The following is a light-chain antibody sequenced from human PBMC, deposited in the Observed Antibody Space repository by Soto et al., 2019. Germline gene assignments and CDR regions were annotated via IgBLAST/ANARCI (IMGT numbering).Light chain of an antibody. V-gene: IGKV1-39*01. Sequence: DIQMTQSPSSLSASVGDRVTITCRASQGIRNDLGWYQQKPGRAPKLLIYSASHLPRGVPSRFSGGGSGTDFTLTISTLQPEDFAVYFCQQSYRTPLMFAQGTKVDIK. CDR3: QQSYRTPLM. CDR2: SAS. CDR1: QGIRND. J-gene: IGKJ1*01.